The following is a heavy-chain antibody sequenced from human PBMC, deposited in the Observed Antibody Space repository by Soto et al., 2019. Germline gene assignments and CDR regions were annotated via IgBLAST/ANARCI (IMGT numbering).Heavy chain of an antibody. V-gene: IGHV1-69*06. J-gene: IGHJ5*02. D-gene: IGHD5-12*01. Sequence: QMQLVQSGAEVKKPGSSVKVSCKASGGTFSSHAISWVRQAPGQGLEWMGGIIIIFGTTNYAQKFQGRVTLTADKSTCTVYMELRSLSSEDSAIYYCAIDRGEMATILDPWGQGTLVTVSS. CDR2: IIIIFGTT. CDR1: GGTFSSHA. CDR3: AIDRGEMATILDP.